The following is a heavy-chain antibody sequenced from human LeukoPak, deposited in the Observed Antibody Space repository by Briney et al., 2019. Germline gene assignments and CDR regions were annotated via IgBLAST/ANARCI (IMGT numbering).Heavy chain of an antibody. CDR3: AKEAQGCSITSCYFDS. D-gene: IGHD2-2*01. J-gene: IGHJ4*02. V-gene: IGHV3-23*01. Sequence: GGSLRLSCAASGFTFGSYAMSWVRQAPGKGLEWGSAISGSGGSTYYADSVKGRFTISRDNSKNTLFLQMNSLRAEDTAVYYCAKEAQGCSITSCYFDSWGQGPLVTVSS. CDR2: ISGSGGST. CDR1: GFTFGSYA.